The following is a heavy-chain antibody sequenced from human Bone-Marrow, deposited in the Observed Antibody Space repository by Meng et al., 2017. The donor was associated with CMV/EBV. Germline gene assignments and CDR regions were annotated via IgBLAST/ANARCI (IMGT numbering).Heavy chain of an antibody. D-gene: IGHD1-7*01. CDR3: ARGGPRPYNWNYPVYYYYGMDV. CDR2: IYYSGST. CDR1: GGSISSYY. J-gene: IGHJ6*02. Sequence: SETLSLTCTVPGGSISSYYWSWIRQPPGKGLEWIGYIYYSGSTNYNPSLKSRVTISVDTSKNQFSLKLSSVTAADTAVYYCARGGPRPYNWNYPVYYYYGMDVWGQGTTVTVSS. V-gene: IGHV4-59*01.